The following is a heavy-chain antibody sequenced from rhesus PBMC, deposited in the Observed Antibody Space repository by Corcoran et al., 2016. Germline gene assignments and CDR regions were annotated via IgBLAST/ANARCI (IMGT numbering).Heavy chain of an antibody. Sequence: QVQLQESGPGLVKPSETLSLTCAVSGGSVRSRNWWSWILQPPGTGLEWIGYISGSSGSTYYNPSLKSRVTISTDTSKNQFSLKLSSVTAADTAVYYCARTGYSGYSRFDYWGQGVLVTVSS. CDR2: ISGSSGST. CDR3: ARTGYSGYSRFDY. D-gene: IGHD5-42*01. CDR1: GGSVRSRNW. V-gene: IGHV4-65*01. J-gene: IGHJ4*01.